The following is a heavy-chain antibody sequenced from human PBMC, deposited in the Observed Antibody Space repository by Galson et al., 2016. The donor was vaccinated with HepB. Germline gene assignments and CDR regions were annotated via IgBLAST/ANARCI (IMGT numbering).Heavy chain of an antibody. D-gene: IGHD3-9*01. CDR2: ISGSGGST. V-gene: IGHV3-23*01. Sequence: SLRLSCAASGFTFSSYAVSWVRQAPGKGLEWVSAISGSGGSTYYADSVKGRFTISRDNSKNTLYLQMNSLRAEDTAVYYCARYYDILTGYSNYGMDVWGQGTTVTVS. CDR3: ARYYDILTGYSNYGMDV. J-gene: IGHJ6*02. CDR1: GFTFSSYA.